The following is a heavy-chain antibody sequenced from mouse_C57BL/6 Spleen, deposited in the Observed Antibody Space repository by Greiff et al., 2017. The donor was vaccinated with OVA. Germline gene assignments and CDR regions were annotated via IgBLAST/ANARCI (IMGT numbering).Heavy chain of an antibody. CDR2: INPNNGGT. V-gene: IGHV1-42*01. J-gene: IGHJ2*01. CDR3: ARWGNYLDY. Sequence: VQLQQSGPELVKPGASVKISCKASGYSFTGYYMNWVKQSPGKSLEWIGEINPNNGGTTYNQKFKAKATLTVDKSSSTAYMQLHSLTSEDSAVYYCARWGNYLDYWGQGTTLTVSS. CDR1: GYSFTGYY.